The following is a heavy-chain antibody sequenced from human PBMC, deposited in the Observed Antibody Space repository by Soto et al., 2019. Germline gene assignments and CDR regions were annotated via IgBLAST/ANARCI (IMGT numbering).Heavy chain of an antibody. CDR3: FRTACVINNCSYRGVR. CDR2: IGFDGTNI. V-gene: IGHV3-33*01. CDR1: GFDFKTYG. J-gene: IGHJ4*02. Sequence: QGQLVESGGGVVQPGRSLRLSCVASGFDFKTYGMHWVRQAPGKGLEWVAVIGFDGTNIHYSDSVRGRFSISRDNSENTVSLQMNSLRVEDTALYYCFRTACVINNCSYRGVRWGQGTLVT. D-gene: IGHD1-20*01.